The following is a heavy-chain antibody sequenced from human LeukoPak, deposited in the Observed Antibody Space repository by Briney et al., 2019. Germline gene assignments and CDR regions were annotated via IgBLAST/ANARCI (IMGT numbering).Heavy chain of an antibody. V-gene: IGHV4-4*07. J-gene: IGHJ4*02. D-gene: IGHD6-13*01. Sequence: PSETLSLTCTVSDGSITNYYWSWIRQPAGKGLEWIGRIYTSGSTNYNPSLKSRVTMSIDTSKNQFSLKLSSVTAADTAVYYCARGVYIAAAQYGYWGQGTLVTVSS. CDR3: ARGVYIAAAQYGY. CDR2: IYTSGST. CDR1: DGSITNYY.